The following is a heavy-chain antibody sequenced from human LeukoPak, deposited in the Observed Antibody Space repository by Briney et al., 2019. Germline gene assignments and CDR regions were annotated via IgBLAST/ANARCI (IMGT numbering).Heavy chain of an antibody. V-gene: IGHV4-61*01. CDR1: GYSISSGHY. J-gene: IGHJ3*02. CDR3: ARAPGGYGSGSRGAFDI. Sequence: SETLSLTCTVSGYSISSGHYWAWIRQPPGKGLEWIGYIYYSGSTNYNPSLKSRVNISVDTSKNQFSLKLTSMTAADTAVYYCARAPGGYGSGSRGAFDIWGQGTMVTVSS. D-gene: IGHD3-10*01. CDR2: IYYSGST.